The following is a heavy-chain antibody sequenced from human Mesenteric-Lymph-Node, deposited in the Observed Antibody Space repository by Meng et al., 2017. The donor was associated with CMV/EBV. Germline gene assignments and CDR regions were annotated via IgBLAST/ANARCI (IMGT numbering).Heavy chain of an antibody. V-gene: IGHV3-30*02. J-gene: IGHJ4*02. CDR2: IRYDAIDE. D-gene: IGHD3-10*01. Sequence: GGSLRLSCATSGFTFNTYGMHWVRQAPGKGLEWVAFIRYDAIDEYYADSVRGRFTISRDNSKNSLYLHMSSLRPEDTAIYYCARDRGKYYGTGYCFDNWGQGTQVTVSS. CDR3: ARDRGKYYGTGYCFDN. CDR1: GFTFNTYG.